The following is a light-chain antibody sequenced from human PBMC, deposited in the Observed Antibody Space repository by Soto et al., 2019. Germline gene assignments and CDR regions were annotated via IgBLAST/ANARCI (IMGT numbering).Light chain of an antibody. CDR1: QSVSSRN. CDR3: QQYKNWFSIN. V-gene: IGKV3-20*01. J-gene: IGKJ5*01. Sequence: EIVLTQSPGTLSLSPGERATLSCRASQSVSSRNLAWYQQKPGQAPRFLIFSASTRATGIPARFSGSGSGTDFTLTISRLEPEDFAVYYCQQYKNWFSINFGQGTRLEIK. CDR2: SAS.